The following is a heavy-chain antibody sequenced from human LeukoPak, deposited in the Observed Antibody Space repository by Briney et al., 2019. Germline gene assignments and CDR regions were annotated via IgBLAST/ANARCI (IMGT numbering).Heavy chain of an antibody. J-gene: IGHJ3*02. V-gene: IGHV3-66*02. CDR2: IYSGGST. Sequence: GGSLRLSCAASGFTFSSNYMSWVRQAPGKGLEWVSVIYSGGSTYYADSVKGRFSMSRDDSKTRLYLQVNSLRPEDPAVYYCARETNAFDIWRQGTMLTVPS. CDR3: ARETNAFDI. CDR1: GFTFSSNY.